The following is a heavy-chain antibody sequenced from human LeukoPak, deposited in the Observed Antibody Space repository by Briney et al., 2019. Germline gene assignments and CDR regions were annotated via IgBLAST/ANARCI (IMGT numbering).Heavy chain of an antibody. CDR2: IYYSGST. Sequence: SETLSLTCTVSGGPISSSSYYWGWIRQPPGKGLEWIVSIYYSGSTYYNPSLKSRVTISVDTSKNQFSLKLSSVTAADTAVYYCARDRDRRMYYYDSSGVNPWGQGTLVTVSS. V-gene: IGHV4-39*07. J-gene: IGHJ5*02. CDR3: ARDRDRRMYYYDSSGVNP. D-gene: IGHD3-22*01. CDR1: GGPISSSSYY.